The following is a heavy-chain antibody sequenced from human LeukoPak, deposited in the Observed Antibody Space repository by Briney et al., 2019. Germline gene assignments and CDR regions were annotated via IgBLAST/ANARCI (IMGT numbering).Heavy chain of an antibody. Sequence: GGSLRLSCAASGFTFSSYAMHWVRQAPGKELEYVSGINSNGGNTYYANSVKGRITISRDNSKNTLYLHMGSLRVEDMAVYYCARDGGRDGYGYYFDYWGQGTLVTVSS. J-gene: IGHJ4*02. CDR2: INSNGGNT. D-gene: IGHD5-24*01. V-gene: IGHV3-64*01. CDR1: GFTFSSYA. CDR3: ARDGGRDGYGYYFDY.